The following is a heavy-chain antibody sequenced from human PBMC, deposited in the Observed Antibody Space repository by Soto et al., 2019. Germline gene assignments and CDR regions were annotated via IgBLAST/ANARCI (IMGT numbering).Heavy chain of an antibody. CDR3: SRCYCSVGSCYTCWPFDL. V-gene: IGHV1-18*01. D-gene: IGHD2-15*01. CDR1: GYTFNNYG. CDR2: IGPYNGNT. Sequence: QVQLVQSGAEVKKPGASVKVSCKASGYTFNNYGISWVRQAPGQGLEWMGWIGPYNGNTDHAQNFQGRVTMTTDTSTNSAYMELMSPRSDDTAVYYCSRCYCSVGSCYTCWPFDLWGRGTLVTVSS. J-gene: IGHJ2*01.